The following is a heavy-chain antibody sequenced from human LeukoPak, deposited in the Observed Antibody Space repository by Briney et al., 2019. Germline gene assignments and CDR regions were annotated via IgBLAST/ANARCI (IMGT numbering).Heavy chain of an antibody. CDR1: GYSISSGYY. CDR2: IYHSGST. V-gene: IGHV4-38-2*02. Sequence: PSETLSLTCTVSGYSISSGYYWGWIRRPPGKGLEWIGSIYHSGSTYYNPSLKSRVTISADTSKNQFSLKLSSVTAADTAVYYCAREHGYNSDYWGQGTLVTVSS. CDR3: AREHGYNSDY. D-gene: IGHD5-24*01. J-gene: IGHJ4*02.